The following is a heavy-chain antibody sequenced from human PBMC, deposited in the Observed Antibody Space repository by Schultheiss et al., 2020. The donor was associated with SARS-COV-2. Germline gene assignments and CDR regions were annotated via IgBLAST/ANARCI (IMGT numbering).Heavy chain of an antibody. Sequence: SVKVSCKASGYTFTSYAISWVRQAPGQGLEWMGGIIPIFGTANYAQKFQGRVTITADESTSTAYMELSSLRSEDTAVYYCARLGGDYEGEAYYYYGMDVWGQGTTVTVS. V-gene: IGHV1-69*13. D-gene: IGHD4-17*01. CDR2: IIPIFGTA. CDR3: ARLGGDYEGEAYYYYGMDV. J-gene: IGHJ6*02. CDR1: GYTFTSYA.